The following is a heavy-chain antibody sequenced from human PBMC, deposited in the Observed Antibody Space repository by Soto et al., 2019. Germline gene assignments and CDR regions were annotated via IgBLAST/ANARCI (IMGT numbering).Heavy chain of an antibody. CDR3: ARVLFGRGNWFDP. D-gene: IGHD2-21*01. V-gene: IGHV4-39*07. J-gene: IGHJ5*02. CDR1: SGSIISSSYY. Sequence: SATLSLTCTISSGSIISSSYYWGWIRLPPWKGLEWIGSIYYSGSTYYNPSLKSRVTISVDTSKNRFSLELRSVTAADTAVYYCARVLFGRGNWFDPWGQGTLVTVS. CDR2: IYYSGST.